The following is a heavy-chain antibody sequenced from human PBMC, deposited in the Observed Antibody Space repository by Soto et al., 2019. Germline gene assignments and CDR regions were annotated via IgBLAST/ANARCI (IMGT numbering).Heavy chain of an antibody. J-gene: IGHJ6*02. CDR1: GFTFSSYA. Sequence: QVQLVESGGGVVQPGRSLRLSCAASGFTFSSYAMHWVRQAPGKGLEWVAVISYDGSNKYYADSVKGRFTISRDNSKKTLYLQTNSLGAEDTAVYYCARAGWDGGSCYTLVGLSNGADVWGQGTPVTVSS. V-gene: IGHV3-30-3*01. CDR2: ISYDGSNK. CDR3: ARAGWDGGSCYTLVGLSNGADV. D-gene: IGHD2-15*01.